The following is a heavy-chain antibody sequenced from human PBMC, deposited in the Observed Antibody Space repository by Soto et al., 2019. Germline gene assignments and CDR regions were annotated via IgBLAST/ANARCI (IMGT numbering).Heavy chain of an antibody. CDR2: ISAYNGNT. CDR3: ARDRYYYGSGSYYISWFDP. Sequence: ASVKVSCKASGYPFNSFYIHWVRQAPGQGLEWMGWISAYNGNTNYAQKLQGRVTMTTDTSTSTAYMELRGLRSDDTAVYYCARDRYYYGSGSYYISWFDPWGQGTLVTVSS. D-gene: IGHD3-10*01. V-gene: IGHV1-18*04. J-gene: IGHJ5*02. CDR1: GYPFNSFY.